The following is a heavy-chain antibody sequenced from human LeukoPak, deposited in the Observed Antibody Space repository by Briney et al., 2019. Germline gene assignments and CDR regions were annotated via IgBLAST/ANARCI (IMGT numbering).Heavy chain of an antibody. Sequence: ASVKVSCKASGYTFTSYGISWVRQAPGQGLEWMGIINPSGGSTSYAQKFQGRVTMTRDTSTSTVYMELSSLRSEDTAVYYCARDTGQLADYWGQGTLVTVSS. J-gene: IGHJ4*02. CDR3: ARDTGQLADY. CDR1: GYTFTSYG. D-gene: IGHD2-2*01. V-gene: IGHV1-46*01. CDR2: INPSGGST.